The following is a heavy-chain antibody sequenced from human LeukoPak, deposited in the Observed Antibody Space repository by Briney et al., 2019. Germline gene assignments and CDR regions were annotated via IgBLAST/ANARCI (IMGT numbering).Heavy chain of an antibody. CDR1: GFTFTNYW. Sequence: GGSLRLSCAASGFTFTNYWMHWVRLAPGKGLEWVSRISGDGSSPSYAGSAKGRFTISRDNAKNTLYLQMNSLRAEDTAVYYCARWGAYGGYAYWGQGSLVTVSS. D-gene: IGHD4-17*01. J-gene: IGHJ4*02. CDR2: ISGDGSSP. CDR3: ARWGAYGGYAY. V-gene: IGHV3-74*01.